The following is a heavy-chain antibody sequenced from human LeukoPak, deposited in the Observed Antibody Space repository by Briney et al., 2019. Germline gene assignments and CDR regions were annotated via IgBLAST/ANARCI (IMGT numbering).Heavy chain of an antibody. CDR2: ISGSSGNT. CDR3: AKDQSRIYYGMDV. V-gene: IGHV3-23*01. J-gene: IGHJ6*02. CDR1: GFTFSSYA. D-gene: IGHD6-6*01. Sequence: GGSLRLSCAASGFTFSSYAMSWVRQAPGKGLEWVSAISGSSGNTYYADSGKGRFTISRDNSKNTLYLQMNSVRAEDTAVCYCAKDQSRIYYGMDVLGRGTTVTVSS.